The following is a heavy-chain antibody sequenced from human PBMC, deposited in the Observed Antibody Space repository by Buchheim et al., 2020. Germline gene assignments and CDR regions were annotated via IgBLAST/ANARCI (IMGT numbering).Heavy chain of an antibody. Sequence: EVQLLESGGDLVQPGGSLRLSCAASGFTFSSYAMSWVRQAPGKGLEWVSSISGSGSSTYYADSVKGRFTISRDNSKNKLYLQMYSLRAADTAVYYCAKVGPRSVVISQFDYWGQGTL. CDR1: GFTFSSYA. J-gene: IGHJ4*02. CDR3: AKVGPRSVVISQFDY. V-gene: IGHV3-23*01. CDR2: ISGSGSST. D-gene: IGHD3-22*01.